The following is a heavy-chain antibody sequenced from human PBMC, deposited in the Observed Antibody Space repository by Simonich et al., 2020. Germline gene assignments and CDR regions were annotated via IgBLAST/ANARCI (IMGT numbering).Heavy chain of an antibody. Sequence: QLQLQESGPGLVKPSETLSLTCTVSGGSISSSSYYWGWIRQPPGKGLEWIGSIYYSGRTYYNPSLMSRVTISVDTSKTQFPLKLSSVTAADTAVYYCARHAGFAFDIWGQGTMVTVSS. CDR2: IYYSGRT. CDR1: GGSISSSSYY. D-gene: IGHD6-13*01. J-gene: IGHJ3*02. V-gene: IGHV4-39*01. CDR3: ARHAGFAFDI.